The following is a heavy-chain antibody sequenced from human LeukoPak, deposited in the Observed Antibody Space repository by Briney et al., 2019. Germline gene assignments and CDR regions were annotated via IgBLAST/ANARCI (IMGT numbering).Heavy chain of an antibody. Sequence: SETLSLTCTVSGGSISSYYWSWLRQPPGKGLEWIGYICYSGSTNYNPSLKSRVTISVDTSKNHFSLKLSSVTAADTAVYYCARGPYYGSGKVDYGMDVWGQGTTVTVSS. CDR3: ARGPYYGSGKVDYGMDV. CDR2: ICYSGST. J-gene: IGHJ6*02. V-gene: IGHV4-59*01. CDR1: GGSISSYY. D-gene: IGHD3-10*01.